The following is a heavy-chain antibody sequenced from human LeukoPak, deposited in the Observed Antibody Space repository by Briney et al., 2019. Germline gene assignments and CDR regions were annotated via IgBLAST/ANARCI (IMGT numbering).Heavy chain of an antibody. D-gene: IGHD4-17*01. CDR1: RFTFTSYA. CDR3: AKERLGGNYGDYAVDF. V-gene: IGHV3-23*01. CDR2: VTGSGGGT. J-gene: IGHJ4*02. Sequence: TGGSLRLSCAASRFTFTSYAMSWVRQAPGKGLEWVSSVTGSGGGTYYADFVKGRFTISRDNSKKTLDIQMNSLRAEDTAVYYCAKERLGGNYGDYAVDFWGQGTMVAVSS.